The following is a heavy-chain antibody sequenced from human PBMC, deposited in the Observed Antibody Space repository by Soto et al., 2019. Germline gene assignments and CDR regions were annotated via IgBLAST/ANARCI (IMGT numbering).Heavy chain of an antibody. CDR2: VNHGGST. J-gene: IGHJ4*02. D-gene: IGHD3-3*01. CDR3: AREWWSGSLIGGSL. Sequence: QVQLQQWGAGLLKPSETLSLTCPVNGGSFSDYYWTWIRQPPGKGLEWIGEVNHGGSTNYNPSLKSRVSISVDTSKKQFSLNLTFVTAADTAVYYCAREWWSGSLIGGSLGGEGTLVTVSS. CDR1: GGSFSDYY. V-gene: IGHV4-34*01.